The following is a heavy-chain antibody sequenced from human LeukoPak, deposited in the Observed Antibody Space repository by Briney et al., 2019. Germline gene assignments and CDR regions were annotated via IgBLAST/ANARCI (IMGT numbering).Heavy chain of an antibody. CDR3: ARRASTERGHSYGLDY. Sequence: GGSLRLSCTASGFIFSSYSMNWVRQAPGKGLEWVSYISSSSGYIYYADSLKGRITIPRDNAKNSLYLQMNSLRAEDSAVYYCARRASTERGHSYGLDYWGQGTLVTVSS. D-gene: IGHD5-18*01. V-gene: IGHV3-21*01. J-gene: IGHJ4*02. CDR2: ISSSSGYI. CDR1: GFIFSSYS.